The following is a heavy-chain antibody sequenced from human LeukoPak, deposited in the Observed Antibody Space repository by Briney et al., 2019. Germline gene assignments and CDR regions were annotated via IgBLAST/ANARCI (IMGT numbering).Heavy chain of an antibody. V-gene: IGHV1-8*03. J-gene: IGHJ5*02. CDR2: MNPNSGNT. CDR1: GYTFTSYD. Sequence: GASVKVSCKASGYTFTSYDINWVRRATGQGLGWRGWMNPNSGNTGYAQKFQGRVTITRNTSISTAYMELSSLRSEDTAVYYCARVVVAATRVDWFDPWGQGTLVTVSS. D-gene: IGHD2-15*01. CDR3: ARVVVAATRVDWFDP.